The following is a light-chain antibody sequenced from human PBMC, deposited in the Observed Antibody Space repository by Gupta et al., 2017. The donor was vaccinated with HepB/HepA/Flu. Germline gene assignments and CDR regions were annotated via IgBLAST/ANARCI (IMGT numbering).Light chain of an antibody. CDR3: QGRDTRTDQWI. CDR2: DDT. Sequence: SYILTQPSSVSVAPGKTATLTGGGKDIETQSVHWYQQRPGQAPVLVVYDDTDRPSGIPERFSGSKSGNTASLTITRVEAGDEADYYCQGRDTRTDQWIFGGGTKLTVL. J-gene: IGLJ2*01. V-gene: IGLV3-21*03. CDR1: DIETQS.